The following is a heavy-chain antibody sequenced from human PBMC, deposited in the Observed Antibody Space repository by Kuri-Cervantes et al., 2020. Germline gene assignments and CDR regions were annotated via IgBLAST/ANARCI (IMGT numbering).Heavy chain of an antibody. CDR3: ARAPDCSGGSCYFLDYYYYMDV. CDR1: GFTFSSYA. D-gene: IGHD2-15*01. CDR2: VSYDGSNK. Sequence: GESLKISCAASGFTFSSYAMHWVRQAPGKGLEWVAVVSYDGSNKYYADSVKGRFTISRDNSMNTLYLQMNSLRAEDTAVYYCARAPDCSGGSCYFLDYYYYMDVWGKGTTVTVSS. J-gene: IGHJ6*03. V-gene: IGHV3-30*07.